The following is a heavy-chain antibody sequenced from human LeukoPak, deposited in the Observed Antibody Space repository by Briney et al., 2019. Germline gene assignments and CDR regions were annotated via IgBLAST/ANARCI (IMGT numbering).Heavy chain of an antibody. J-gene: IGHJ4*02. CDR3: ARGLLSSIAAPYFDY. D-gene: IGHD6-6*01. CDR2: INHSGST. Sequence: KPSETLSLTCAVYGGSFGGYYWSWIRQPPGKGLEWIGEINHSGSTNYNPSLKSRVTISVDTSKNQFSLKLSSVTAADTAVYYCARGLLSSIAAPYFDYWGQGTLVTVSS. V-gene: IGHV4-34*01. CDR1: GGSFGGYY.